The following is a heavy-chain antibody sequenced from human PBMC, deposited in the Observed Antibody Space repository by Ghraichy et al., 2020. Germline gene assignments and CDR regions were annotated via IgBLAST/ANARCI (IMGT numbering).Heavy chain of an antibody. Sequence: ESLNISCTVSGGSVSSGFYYWSWIRQPPGNGLEWIGYISYTGSTNYNPSLKSRVTISVDTSQNQFSLKLSSVTAADTAVYYCARERGVHYFDYWGQGTLVTVSS. CDR2: ISYTGST. CDR3: ARERGVHYFDY. V-gene: IGHV4-61*01. J-gene: IGHJ4*02. CDR1: GGSVSSGFYY. D-gene: IGHD2-8*01.